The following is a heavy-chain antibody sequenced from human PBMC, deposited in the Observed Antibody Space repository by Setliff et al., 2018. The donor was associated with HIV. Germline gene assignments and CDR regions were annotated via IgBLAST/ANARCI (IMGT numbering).Heavy chain of an antibody. CDR1: GYTFTNYY. V-gene: IGHV1-2*02. Sequence: ASVKVSCKASGYTFTNYYMHWVRQAPGRGLEWMGWINPNSGGTNYAQKFQGRVTMTRDTPISTAYMELSRLRSDDTAVYYCARTLPQYTNLFDYWGQGTLVTVSS. J-gene: IGHJ4*02. D-gene: IGHD5-18*01. CDR3: ARTLPQYTNLFDY. CDR2: INPNSGGT.